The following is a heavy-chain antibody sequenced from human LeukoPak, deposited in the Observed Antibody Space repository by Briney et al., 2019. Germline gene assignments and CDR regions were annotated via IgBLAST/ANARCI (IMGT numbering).Heavy chain of an antibody. CDR2: IYTSGST. J-gene: IGHJ4*02. V-gene: IGHV4-61*02. CDR3: ARDQDHGLGY. CDR1: GGSISSGSYY. Sequence: SETLSLTCTVSGGSISSGSYYWSWIRQPAGKGLEWIGRIYTSGSTNYNPSLKSRVTISVDTSKNQFSLKLSSVTAADTAVYYCARDQDHGLGYWGQGTLVTVSS. D-gene: IGHD1-14*01.